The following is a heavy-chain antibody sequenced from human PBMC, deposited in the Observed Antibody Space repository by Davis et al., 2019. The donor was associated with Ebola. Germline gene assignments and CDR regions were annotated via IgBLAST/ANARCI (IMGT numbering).Heavy chain of an antibody. Sequence: GESLKISCTASGYSFETHWIGWVRQLPGKGLEWMGNFHPGTSDLQYSPSFQGQIIISVDRSMRTAYLEWRTLQSSDTAIYYCASQGHKRNYLIHDYWGQGTPVTVTS. CDR3: ASQGHKRNYLIHDY. CDR1: GYSFETHW. D-gene: IGHD3-10*01. CDR2: FHPGTSDL. J-gene: IGHJ4*02. V-gene: IGHV5-51*01.